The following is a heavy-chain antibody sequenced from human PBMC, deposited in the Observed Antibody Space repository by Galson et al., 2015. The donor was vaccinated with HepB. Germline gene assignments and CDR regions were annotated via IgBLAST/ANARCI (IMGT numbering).Heavy chain of an antibody. CDR2: IYHSGST. D-gene: IGHD4-17*01. CDR1: GGSISSSNW. V-gene: IGHV4-4*02. CDR3: ARDLIGTTVTTENDAFDI. J-gene: IGHJ3*02. Sequence: SETLSLTCAVSGGSISSSNWWSWVRQPPGKGLEWIGEIYHSGSTNYNPSLKSRVTISVDKSKNQFSLKLSSVTAADTAVYYCARDLIGTTVTTENDAFDIWGQGTMVTVSS.